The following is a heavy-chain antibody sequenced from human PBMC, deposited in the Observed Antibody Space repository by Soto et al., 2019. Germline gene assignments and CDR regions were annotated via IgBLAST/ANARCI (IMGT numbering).Heavy chain of an antibody. V-gene: IGHV4-30-4*01. Sequence: PSETLSLTCTVSGGSISSGDYYWSWIRQPPGKGLEWIGYIYYSGSTYYNPSLKSRVTISVDTSKNQFSLKLSSVTAADTAVYYCARVGDDYSNKYHYGMDVWGQGTTVTVSS. J-gene: IGHJ6*02. CDR3: ARVGDDYSNKYHYGMDV. D-gene: IGHD4-4*01. CDR2: IYYSGST. CDR1: GGSISSGDYY.